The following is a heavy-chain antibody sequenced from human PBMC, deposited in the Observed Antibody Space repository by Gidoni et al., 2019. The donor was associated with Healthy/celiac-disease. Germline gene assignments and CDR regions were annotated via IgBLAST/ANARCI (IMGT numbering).Heavy chain of an antibody. V-gene: IGHV1-8*01. CDR3: ARVPAARRFALRPKNWFDP. CDR1: GYTFTSYD. CDR2: MNPKSGNT. Sequence: QVQLVQSGAEVKKPGASVKVSCKASGYTFTSYDINWVRPATGQGLEWMGWMNPKSGNTGYAQKFQGRVTMTRNTSISTAYMELSSLRSEDTAVYYCARVPAARRFALRPKNWFDPWGQGTLVTVSS. J-gene: IGHJ5*02. D-gene: IGHD2-2*01.